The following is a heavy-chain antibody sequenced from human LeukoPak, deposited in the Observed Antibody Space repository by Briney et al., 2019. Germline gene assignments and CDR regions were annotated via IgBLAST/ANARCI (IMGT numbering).Heavy chain of an antibody. CDR2: IYAGGST. D-gene: IGHD3-10*01. CDR1: GFTVSSNY. CDR3: ASLPLYSYGSGSYYE. Sequence: GGSLRLSCAASGFTVSSNYMSWVRQAPGEGLEWVSVIYAGGSTYYADSVRGKFTISRDNSKNTLYLQMNSLRAEDTAVYYCASLPLYSYGSGSYYEWGQGTLVTVSS. J-gene: IGHJ4*02. V-gene: IGHV3-66*01.